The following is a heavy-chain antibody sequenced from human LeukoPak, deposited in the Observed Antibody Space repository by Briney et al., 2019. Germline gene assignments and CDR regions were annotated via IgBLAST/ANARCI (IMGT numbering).Heavy chain of an antibody. D-gene: IGHD3-22*01. CDR1: GGSISSYY. CDR3: ARHPPNYYDSSGYYGGAFDI. V-gene: IGHV4-59*08. J-gene: IGHJ3*02. CDR2: IYCSGST. Sequence: SETLSLTCTVSGGSISSYYWSWIRQPPGKGLEWIGYIYCSGSTNYNPSLKSRVTISVDTSKNQFSLKLSSVTAADTAMYYCARHPPNYYDSSGYYGGAFDIWGQGTMVTVSS.